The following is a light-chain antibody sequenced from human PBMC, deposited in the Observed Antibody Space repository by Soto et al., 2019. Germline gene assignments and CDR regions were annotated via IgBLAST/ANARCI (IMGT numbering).Light chain of an antibody. CDR1: QTISTY. Sequence: DIQMPQSPSSLSASVGDRVTITCRASQTISTYLNWYQQKPGKPPRLLIYDASSLLSGVPSRFSGSGSGTDFTLTIASLQPEDFSTYYCQQSDSTPYTFGQGTKVEI. CDR2: DAS. V-gene: IGKV1-39*01. CDR3: QQSDSTPYT. J-gene: IGKJ2*01.